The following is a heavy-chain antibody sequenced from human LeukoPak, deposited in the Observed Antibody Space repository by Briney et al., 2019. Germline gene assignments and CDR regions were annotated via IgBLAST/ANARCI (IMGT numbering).Heavy chain of an antibody. D-gene: IGHD1-26*01. Sequence: PGRSLRLSCAASGFTFSSYGIHWVRQAPGKGLEWVATKTYDGSAKYYADSVKGRFTLSRDNSKNTLNLQLNSLRIEDTAMYYCAKTYYTGSPQTFLIDYWGQGTLVTVSP. CDR1: GFTFSSYG. CDR3: AKTYYTGSPQTFLIDY. J-gene: IGHJ4*02. CDR2: KTYDGSAK. V-gene: IGHV3-30*18.